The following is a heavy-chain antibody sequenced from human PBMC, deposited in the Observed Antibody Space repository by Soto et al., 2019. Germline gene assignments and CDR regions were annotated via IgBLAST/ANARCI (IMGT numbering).Heavy chain of an antibody. V-gene: IGHV3-33*01. Sequence: QVQLVESGGGVVQPGRSLRLSCAASGFTFSSYGMHWVRQDPGKGLEWVVVIWYDGSNKYYADSVKGRFTISRDNSKNTLYLQMNSLRAEDTAVYYCAGNYGDNDYWGQGTLVTVSS. CDR1: GFTFSSYG. CDR3: AGNYGDNDY. D-gene: IGHD4-17*01. J-gene: IGHJ4*02. CDR2: IWYDGSNK.